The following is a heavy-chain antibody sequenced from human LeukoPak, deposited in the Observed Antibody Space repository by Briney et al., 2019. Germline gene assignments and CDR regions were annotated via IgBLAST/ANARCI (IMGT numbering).Heavy chain of an antibody. V-gene: IGHV3-23*01. Sequence: GGSLTLSCAASGFTFSSYAMSWVRQAPGKGLEWVSAISGSGGSTYYADPVKGRFTISRDNAKNTLYLQMNSLRAEDTAVYYCAKRSGEYYYDSSGYFDYWGQGTLVTVSS. J-gene: IGHJ4*02. D-gene: IGHD3-22*01. CDR3: AKRSGEYYYDSSGYFDY. CDR2: ISGSGGST. CDR1: GFTFSSYA.